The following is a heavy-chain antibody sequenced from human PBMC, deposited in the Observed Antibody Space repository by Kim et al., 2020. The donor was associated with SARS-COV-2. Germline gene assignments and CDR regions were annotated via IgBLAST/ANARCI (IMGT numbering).Heavy chain of an antibody. D-gene: IGHD5-12*01. CDR1: GGSISSSSSYY. CDR2: IHYSGST. CDR3: ARIVEGWLRAFDI. Sequence: SDTLSLTCTVSGGSISSSSSYYWGWIRQPPGKVLEWIGSIHYSGSTYFSPSLKSRATISVDTTKSQFSLKLTSVTAADTAVYYCARIVEGWLRAFDIWGQGTMVTVSS. J-gene: IGHJ3*02. V-gene: IGHV4-39*01.